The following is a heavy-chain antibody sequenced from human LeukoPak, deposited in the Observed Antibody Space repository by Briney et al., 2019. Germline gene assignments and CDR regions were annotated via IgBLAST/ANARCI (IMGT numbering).Heavy chain of an antibody. J-gene: IGHJ4*02. D-gene: IGHD1-14*01. CDR3: ARTGGGVGWFGTIDS. CDR2: IYTSGAT. CDR1: GGSIRSGSYY. V-gene: IGHV4-61*09. Sequence: PSETLSLTCTVSGGSIRSGSYYWTWIRQPAGKGLEWIGHIYTSGATSYNPSFQSRVTISVDTSKHEFSLKLTSLTAADTAVYYCARTGGGVGWFGTIDSWGQGTLVTVSS.